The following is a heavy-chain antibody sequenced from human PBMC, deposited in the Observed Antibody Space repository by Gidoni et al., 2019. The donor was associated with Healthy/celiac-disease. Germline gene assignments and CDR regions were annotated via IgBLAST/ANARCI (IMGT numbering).Heavy chain of an antibody. D-gene: IGHD5-18*01. J-gene: IGHJ4*02. V-gene: IGHV3-11*05. Sequence: SSSSYTNYADSVKGRFTISRDNAKNSLYLQMNSLRAEDTAVYYCARVDSYGYYFDYWGQGTLVTVSS. CDR3: ARVDSYGYYFDY. CDR2: SSSSYT.